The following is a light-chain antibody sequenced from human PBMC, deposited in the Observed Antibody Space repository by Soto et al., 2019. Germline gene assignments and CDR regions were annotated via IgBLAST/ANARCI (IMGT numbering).Light chain of an antibody. Sequence: DIQMTQSPSAMSASVGDRVTITCRASHAIRNDLAWFQQTPGKVPKSLIFLPSILQSGVPSRFSGSGSGTEFNLTINSLQPEDFATYFCLQHNTYPWTVGPGTTVEIK. CDR1: HAIRND. J-gene: IGKJ1*01. V-gene: IGKV1-17*03. CDR2: LPS. CDR3: LQHNTYPWT.